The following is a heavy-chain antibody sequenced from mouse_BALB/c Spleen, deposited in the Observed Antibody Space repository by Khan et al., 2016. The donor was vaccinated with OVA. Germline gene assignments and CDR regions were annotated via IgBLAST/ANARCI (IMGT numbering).Heavy chain of an antibody. J-gene: IGHJ1*01. CDR3: TRQNFDV. Sequence: QVRLQQSGAELVKPGASVRLSCKASGHNFTSYYMYWVKQRPGQGLEWIGEINPRNGDTNYNEKFKSKATLTVDKSASTAYMQLSSLTSEDSAVYYCTRQNFDVWGAGTTVTVSS. CDR1: GHNFTSYY. V-gene: IGHV1S81*02. CDR2: INPRNGDT.